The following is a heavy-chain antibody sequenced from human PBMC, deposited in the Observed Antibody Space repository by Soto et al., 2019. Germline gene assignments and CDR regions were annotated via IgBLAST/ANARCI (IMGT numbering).Heavy chain of an antibody. CDR2: IYYSGST. Sequence: PSETLSLTCTVSGGSISSSSYYWGWIRQPPGKGLEWIGSIYYSGSTYYNPSLKSRVTISVDTSKNQFSLKLSSVTAADTAVYYCARQGREDYYGSSGFFFLDYWGQGTLVTVSS. CDR3: ARQGREDYYGSSGFFFLDY. CDR1: GGSISSSSYY. J-gene: IGHJ4*02. V-gene: IGHV4-39*01. D-gene: IGHD3-22*01.